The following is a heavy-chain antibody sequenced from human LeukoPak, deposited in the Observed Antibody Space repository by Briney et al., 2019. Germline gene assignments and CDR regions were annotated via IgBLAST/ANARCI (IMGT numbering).Heavy chain of an antibody. CDR1: GFTFSSYS. CDR2: ISSSSSYI. V-gene: IGHV3-21*01. CDR3: ARDRFLYGDYEIFDY. J-gene: IGHJ4*02. D-gene: IGHD4-17*01. Sequence: PGGSLRLSCAASGFTFSSYSMNWVRQAPGEGLEWVSSISSSSSYIYYADSVKGRFTISRDNAKNSLYLQMNSLRAEDTAVYYCARDRFLYGDYEIFDYWGQGTLVTVSS.